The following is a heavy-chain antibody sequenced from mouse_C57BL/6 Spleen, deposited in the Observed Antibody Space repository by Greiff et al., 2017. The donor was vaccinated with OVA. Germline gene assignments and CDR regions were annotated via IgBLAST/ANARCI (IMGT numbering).Heavy chain of an antibody. D-gene: IGHD3-1*01. Sequence: EVKVEESGGGLVKPGGSLKLSCAASGFTFSSYAMSWVRQTPEKRLEWVATISDGGSYTYYPDNVKGRFTISRDNAKNNLYLQMSHLKSEDTAMYYCARGLRPDWYFDVWGTGTTVTVSS. CDR1: GFTFSSYA. CDR2: ISDGGSYT. J-gene: IGHJ1*03. CDR3: ARGLRPDWYFDV. V-gene: IGHV5-4*03.